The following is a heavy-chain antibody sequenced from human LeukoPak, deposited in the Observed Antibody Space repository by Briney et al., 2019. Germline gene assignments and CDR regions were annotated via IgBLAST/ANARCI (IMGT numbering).Heavy chain of an antibody. CDR3: AKDFYYSSGWFHSSYFDY. Sequence: AGGSLRLSCAASGFTFSSYAMSWVRQAPGKGLEWVSAISGSGGSTYYADSVKGRFTISRDNSKNTLYLQMNSLRAEDTAVYYCAKDFYYSSGWFHSSYFDYWGQGTLVTVSS. V-gene: IGHV3-23*01. CDR1: GFTFSSYA. D-gene: IGHD6-19*01. J-gene: IGHJ4*02. CDR2: ISGSGGST.